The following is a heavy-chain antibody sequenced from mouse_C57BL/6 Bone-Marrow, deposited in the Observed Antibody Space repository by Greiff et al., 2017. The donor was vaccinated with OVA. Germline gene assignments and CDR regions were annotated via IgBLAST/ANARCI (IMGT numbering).Heavy chain of an antibody. CDR2: IHPNSGST. D-gene: IGHD1-1*01. J-gene: IGHJ1*03. V-gene: IGHV1-64*01. CDR1: GYTFTSYW. CDR3: ARRSNYSGSSYWYFDV. Sequence: VQLQQPGAELVKPGASVKLSCKASGYTFTSYWMHWVKQRPGQGLEWIGMIHPNSGSTNYNEKFKSKATLTVDQSSSTAYMQLSSLTSEDSAVYYCARRSNYSGSSYWYFDVWGTGTTVTVSS.